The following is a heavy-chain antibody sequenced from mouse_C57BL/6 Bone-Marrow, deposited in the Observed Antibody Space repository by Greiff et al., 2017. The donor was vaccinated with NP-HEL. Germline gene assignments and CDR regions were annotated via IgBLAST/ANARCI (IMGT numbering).Heavy chain of an antibody. CDR2: ISSGSSTI. CDR3: GREGMVTPWGYFDV. CDR1: GFTFSDYG. V-gene: IGHV5-17*01. J-gene: IGHJ1*03. Sequence: EVQGVESGGGLVKPGGSLKLSCAASGFTFSDYGMHWVRQAPEKGLEWVAYISSGSSTIYYSDTVKGRFTISSDNAKNTLFLLMTSLRSEDTAMYYCGREGMVTPWGYFDVWGTGTTVTVSS. D-gene: IGHD2-2*01.